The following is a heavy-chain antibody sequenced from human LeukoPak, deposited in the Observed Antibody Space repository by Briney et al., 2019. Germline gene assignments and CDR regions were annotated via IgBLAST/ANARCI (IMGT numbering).Heavy chain of an antibody. Sequence: PGGSLRLSRAASGFTFSNYCMNWVRQAPGKGLEWVSYISSSSHMIYYADSVKGRFTISRDNAKNSLYLQMNSLRAEDTAVYYCARDIVATTIRKASFGYWGQGTLVTVSS. CDR3: ARDIVATTIRKASFGY. V-gene: IGHV3-48*01. D-gene: IGHD3-9*01. CDR1: GFTFSNYC. J-gene: IGHJ4*02. CDR2: ISSSSHMI.